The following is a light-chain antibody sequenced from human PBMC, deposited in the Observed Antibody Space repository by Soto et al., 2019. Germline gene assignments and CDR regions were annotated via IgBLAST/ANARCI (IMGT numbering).Light chain of an antibody. J-gene: IGKJ4*01. V-gene: IGKV3-15*01. CDR2: GAS. CDR1: QSVSSN. Sequence: EIVMTQSPATLSVSPGERATLSCRASQSVSSNLAWYQQKPGQAPRLLIYGASTRATGIPARFSGSGSGTEFTPTISSLQSEDFAVYYCQQYNNWPPLTFGGGKKVEIK. CDR3: QQYNNWPPLT.